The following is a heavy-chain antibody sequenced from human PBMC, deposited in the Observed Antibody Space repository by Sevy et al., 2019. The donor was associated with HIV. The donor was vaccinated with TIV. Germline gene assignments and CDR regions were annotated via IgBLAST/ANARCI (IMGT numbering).Heavy chain of an antibody. CDR1: GDSVSSNSAA. CDR3: ARAETSSGWTAHYGMDV. V-gene: IGHV6-1*01. J-gene: IGHJ6*02. Sequence: QSQTLSLTCAISGDSVSSNSAAWNWIRQSPSRGLEWLGRTYYRSKWYNDYAVSVKSRITINPDTSKNQFSLQLNSVTPEDTAVYYCARAETSSGWTAHYGMDVWAKGPRSPSP. CDR2: TYYRSKWYN. D-gene: IGHD6-19*01.